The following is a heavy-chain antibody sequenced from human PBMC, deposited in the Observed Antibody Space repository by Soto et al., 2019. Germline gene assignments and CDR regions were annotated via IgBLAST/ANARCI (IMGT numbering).Heavy chain of an antibody. CDR2: IYYSGST. D-gene: IGHD4-17*01. CDR3: ARFRHDYGDYVGNDY. Sequence: SETLSLTCTVSGGSISSYYWSWIRQPPGKGLEWIGYIYYSGSTNYNPSLKSRVTISVDTSKNQFSLKLSSVTAADTAVYYCARFRHDYGDYVGNDYWGQGTLVTVSS. CDR1: GGSISSYY. J-gene: IGHJ4*02. V-gene: IGHV4-59*01.